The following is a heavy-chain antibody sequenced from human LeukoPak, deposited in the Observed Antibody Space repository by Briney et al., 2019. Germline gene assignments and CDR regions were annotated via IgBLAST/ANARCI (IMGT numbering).Heavy chain of an antibody. CDR3: ARRGSGYTEPIDY. CDR2: IKQDGSAK. J-gene: IGHJ4*02. V-gene: IGHV3-7*01. D-gene: IGHD5-12*01. Sequence: PGGSLRLSCAASGFTFNRYWMSWVRQAPGKELQWVANIKQDGSAKYYVDSVKGRFTISRGNAKNSLYLQMNSLRAEDTAVYYCARRGSGYTEPIDYWGQGTLVTVSS. CDR1: GFTFNRYW.